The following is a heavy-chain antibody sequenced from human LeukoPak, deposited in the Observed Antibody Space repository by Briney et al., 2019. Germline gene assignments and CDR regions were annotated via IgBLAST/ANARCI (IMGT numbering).Heavy chain of an antibody. CDR2: ISYDGSNK. CDR1: GFTFSSYW. D-gene: IGHD4-23*01. CDR3: AKDLRVMVVTEVDY. Sequence: PGGSLRLSCAASGFTFSSYWMSWVRQAPGKGLEWVAVISYDGSNKYYADSVKGRFTISRDNSKNTLYLQMNSLRVEDTAVYYCAKDLRVMVVTEVDYWGQGTLVTVSS. J-gene: IGHJ4*02. V-gene: IGHV3-30*18.